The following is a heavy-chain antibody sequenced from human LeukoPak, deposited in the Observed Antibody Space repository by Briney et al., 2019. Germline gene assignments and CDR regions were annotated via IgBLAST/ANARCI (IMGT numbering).Heavy chain of an antibody. Sequence: GGSLRLSCAASGFTFSTYAMSWARQAPGKGLEWVSAISGSCGEKYYADSGKGLFTVSRDNSKKTLYLQINSLRAEDTAVYSCAQDGFGCRGGSCYSAYWGQGTLVTVSS. CDR2: ISGSCGEK. D-gene: IGHD2-15*01. CDR3: AQDGFGCRGGSCYSAY. CDR1: GFTFSTYA. V-gene: IGHV3-23*01. J-gene: IGHJ4*02.